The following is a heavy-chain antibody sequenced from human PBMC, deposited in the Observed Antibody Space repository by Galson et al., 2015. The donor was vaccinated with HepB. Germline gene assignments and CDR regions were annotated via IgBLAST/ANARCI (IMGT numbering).Heavy chain of an antibody. CDR1: GFSLTTTGMR. CDR3: ARTYYYASGTYKSRTDFDY. V-gene: IGHV2-70*04. J-gene: IGHJ4*02. CDR2: IDWDDDK. Sequence: PALVKPTQTLTLTCTFSGFSLTTTGMRVSWIRQPPGKALEWLARIDWDDDKFYSTSLKTRLTISKDTSKNQVVLTMTKMDPVDTATYYCARTYYYASGTYKSRTDFDYWGQGALVTVSS. D-gene: IGHD3-10*01.